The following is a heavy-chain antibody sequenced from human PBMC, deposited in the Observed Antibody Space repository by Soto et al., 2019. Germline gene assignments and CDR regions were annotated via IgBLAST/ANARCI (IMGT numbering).Heavy chain of an antibody. D-gene: IGHD5-12*01. Sequence: QVQVVESGGGVVQPGRSLTLSCAASGFTFSTYGMHWVRQAPGKGLEWVAIISYDGSNKYYADSVKGRFTISRDNSMNTLYLQLNSLRAEDTAVYYCAKDIHAGRDGYHYPADYWGQGTLVTVSS. V-gene: IGHV3-30*18. CDR2: ISYDGSNK. J-gene: IGHJ4*02. CDR1: GFTFSTYG. CDR3: AKDIHAGRDGYHYPADY.